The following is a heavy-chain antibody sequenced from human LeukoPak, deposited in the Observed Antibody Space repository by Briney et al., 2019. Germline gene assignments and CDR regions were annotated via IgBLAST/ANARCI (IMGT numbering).Heavy chain of an antibody. CDR1: GFTFSSYA. CDR3: ARRLSLRFDAFAV. Sequence: PGGSLRLSCAASGFTFSSYAMSWVRQAPGKGLEWVSAISGSGGSTYYADSVKGRLTISRDNSKNTLYLQMNSLRAEDTALYYCARRLSLRFDAFAVWGPGTVVTVSS. J-gene: IGHJ3*01. D-gene: IGHD2-21*02. V-gene: IGHV3-23*01. CDR2: ISGSGGST.